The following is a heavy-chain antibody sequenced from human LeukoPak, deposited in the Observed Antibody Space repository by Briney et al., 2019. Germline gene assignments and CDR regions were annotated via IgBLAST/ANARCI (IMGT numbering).Heavy chain of an antibody. CDR1: GFTFDDYA. V-gene: IGHV3-9*01. J-gene: IGHJ5*02. CDR3: AKGGGYSYGGNWFDP. CDR2: ISWNSGSI. D-gene: IGHD5-18*01. Sequence: PGRSLRLSCAASGFTFDDYAMHWVRQAPGKGLEWVSGISWNSGSIGYADSVKGRFTISRDNAKNSLYLRMNSLRAEDTALYYCAKGGGYSYGGNWFDPWGQGTLVTVSS.